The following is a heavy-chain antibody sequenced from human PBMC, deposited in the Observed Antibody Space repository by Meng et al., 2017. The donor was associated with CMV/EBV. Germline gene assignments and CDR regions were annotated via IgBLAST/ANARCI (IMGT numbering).Heavy chain of an antibody. CDR3: ALAEYSSSLFDY. J-gene: IGHJ4*02. CDR1: GYTFTSYY. CDR2: SNPSGGST. D-gene: IGHD6-13*01. V-gene: IGHV1-46*01. Sequence: QVELLQSGAEVNKHGASVKGSCKASGYTFTSYYMHWVRQAPGQGLEWMGISNPSGGSTSYAQKFQGRVTMTRDTSTSTVYMELSSLRSEDTAVYYCALAEYSSSLFDYWGQGTLVTVSS.